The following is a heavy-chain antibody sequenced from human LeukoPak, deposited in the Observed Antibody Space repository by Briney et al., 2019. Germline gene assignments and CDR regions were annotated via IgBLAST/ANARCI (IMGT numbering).Heavy chain of an antibody. CDR2: TSKDGSYK. J-gene: IGHJ4*02. D-gene: IGHD3-16*02. Sequence: QTGGSLRLSCAASGFIFSSHGMHWVRQAPGKGLEWVAGTSKDGSYKHYADSVKGRFTISRDNSKNTLYLQMNGLTADDTAVYYSARDPAYEYVWGTYRPDPYFDYWGQGALVTVSP. CDR1: GFIFSSHG. CDR3: ARDPAYEYVWGTYRPDPYFDY. V-gene: IGHV3-30*03.